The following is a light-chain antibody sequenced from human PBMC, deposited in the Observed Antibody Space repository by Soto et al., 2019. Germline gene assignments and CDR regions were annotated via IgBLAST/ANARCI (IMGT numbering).Light chain of an antibody. CDR2: SAS. CDR3: QQSYSAPYT. V-gene: IGKV1-39*01. J-gene: IGKJ2*01. Sequence: DIQMTQSPSSLSMSVGDRVTITCRASQNIGTSLNWYQMKLGRAPKLLIYSASSLQSGAPSRFSGGGSGTDFTLTINSLQPEDFATYSCQQSYSAPYTFGQGTMLEIK. CDR1: QNIGTS.